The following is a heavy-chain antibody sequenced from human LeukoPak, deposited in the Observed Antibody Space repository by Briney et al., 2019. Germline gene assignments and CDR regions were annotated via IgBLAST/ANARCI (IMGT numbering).Heavy chain of an antibody. CDR1: GFTLGDYA. D-gene: IGHD3-10*01. V-gene: IGHV3-49*03. CDR2: IRSKAYGGTT. J-gene: IGHJ4*02. Sequence: GGPLRLSFTASGFTLGDYAMSGFRQAPGKGLEWVGFIRSKAYGGTTEYAASVKGRFTISRDDSKSIAYLQMNSLKTEDTAVYYCTRDRYGVYGSGSYEGYFDYWGQGTLVTVSS. CDR3: TRDRYGVYGSGSYEGYFDY.